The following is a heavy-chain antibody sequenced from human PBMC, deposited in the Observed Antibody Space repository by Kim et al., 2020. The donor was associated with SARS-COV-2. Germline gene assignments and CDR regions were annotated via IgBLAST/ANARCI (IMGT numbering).Heavy chain of an antibody. CDR3: ARAGRRGDGYNWGANY. Sequence: KFQGRVTMTRDTSTSTVYMELSSLRSEDTAVYYCARAGRRGDGYNWGANYWGQGTLVTVSS. D-gene: IGHD5-12*01. J-gene: IGHJ4*02. V-gene: IGHV1-46*01.